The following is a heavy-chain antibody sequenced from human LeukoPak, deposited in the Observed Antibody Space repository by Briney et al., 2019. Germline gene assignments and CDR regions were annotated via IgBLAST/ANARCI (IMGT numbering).Heavy chain of an antibody. CDR3: ARRDYDILTGYGWYFQH. V-gene: IGHV5-51*01. CDR1: GYSFTSYW. CDR2: IYPGDSDT. J-gene: IGHJ1*01. Sequence: GESLKISCKGSGYSFTSYWIGWVRQMPGKGLEWMGIIYPGDSDTRYSPSFQGQVTISADKSISTAYLQWSSLKASDTAMYYCARRDYDILTGYGWYFQHWGQGTLVTVSS. D-gene: IGHD3-9*01.